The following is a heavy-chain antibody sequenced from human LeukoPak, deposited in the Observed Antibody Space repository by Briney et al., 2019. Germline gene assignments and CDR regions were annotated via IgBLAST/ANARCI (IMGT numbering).Heavy chain of an antibody. D-gene: IGHD5-18*01. CDR1: SGSFSSSSYF. CDR3: ARLRGGVQLWGD. V-gene: IGHV4-39*01. J-gene: IGHJ4*01. CDR2: INYSGTT. Sequence: PSETLSLTCTVSSGSFSSSSYFGGWIRQPPGMGLGWVATINYSGTTYYNPSLKRRVTTSVDTSNNQFSLKLSSVTAADTAVYYCARLRGGVQLWGDWGQGALVTVSS.